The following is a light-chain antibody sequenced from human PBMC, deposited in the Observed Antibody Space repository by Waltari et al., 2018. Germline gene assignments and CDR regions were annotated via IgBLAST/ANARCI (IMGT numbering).Light chain of an antibody. Sequence: QEPGMGPRYWSKVKSDGSTRKGDYIPVLFSASNSGTDGYLTISSLQSEDEADYYCQTGGHGTWVFGGGTKLTVL. CDR3: QTGGHGTWV. J-gene: IGLJ3*02. CDR2: VKSDGST. V-gene: IGLV4-69*01.